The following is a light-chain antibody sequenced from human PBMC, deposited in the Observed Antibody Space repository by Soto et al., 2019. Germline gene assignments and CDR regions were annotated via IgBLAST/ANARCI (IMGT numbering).Light chain of an antibody. CDR2: AVR. CDR1: STDVGGYKY. Sequence: QSVLTQPASVSGSPGQSITISCTGTSTDVGGYKYVSWYQQHPGKAPKLIISAVRQRPSGVPDRFSGSKSGNTASLTIPGLQTDDEADYFCFSYTANDNWVFGGGTKLTVL. J-gene: IGLJ3*02. V-gene: IGLV2-14*03. CDR3: FSYTANDNWV.